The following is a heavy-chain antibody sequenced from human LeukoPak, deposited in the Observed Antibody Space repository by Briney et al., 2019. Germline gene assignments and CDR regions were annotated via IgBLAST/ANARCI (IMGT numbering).Heavy chain of an antibody. CDR3: ARNHGGWFDS. Sequence: SETLSLTCAVSGGSITSNNWWSWVRQPPEKGLEWIGEIFQSGGTNYNPSLKSRVTISVDTSKNQFSLKLNSVTAADTAVYYCARNHGGWFDSWGQGTLVTVSS. CDR1: GGSITSNNW. CDR2: IFQSGGT. V-gene: IGHV4-4*02. J-gene: IGHJ5*01. D-gene: IGHD4-23*01.